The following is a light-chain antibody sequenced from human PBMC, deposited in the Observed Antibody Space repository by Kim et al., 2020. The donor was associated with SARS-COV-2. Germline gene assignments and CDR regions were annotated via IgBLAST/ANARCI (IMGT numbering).Light chain of an antibody. Sequence: IALTQSPGILSLSPGERATLSCRASQSVSSSYLAWYQQKPGQAPRLLIYGTSSRATGIADRFRGSGSGTDFTLSISRLEPEDCAVYYCQQYGGARITFGGGTRLEIK. CDR3: QQYGGARIT. CDR1: QSVSSSY. V-gene: IGKV3-20*01. CDR2: GTS. J-gene: IGKJ5*01.